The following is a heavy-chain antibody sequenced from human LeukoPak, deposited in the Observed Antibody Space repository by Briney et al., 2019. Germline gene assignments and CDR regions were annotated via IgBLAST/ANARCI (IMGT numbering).Heavy chain of an antibody. CDR3: ARVSYSNSGDNWFDP. J-gene: IGHJ5*02. V-gene: IGHV4-59*01. D-gene: IGHD4-11*01. Sequence: SETLSLTCTVSGGSISSYYWSWIRQPPGKGLEWIGYIYYTGSTNYNPSLKSRVTISLDTSKNQFPLKLSSVTAADTAVYYCARVSYSNSGDNWFDPWGQGTLVTVSS. CDR1: GGSISSYY. CDR2: IYYTGST.